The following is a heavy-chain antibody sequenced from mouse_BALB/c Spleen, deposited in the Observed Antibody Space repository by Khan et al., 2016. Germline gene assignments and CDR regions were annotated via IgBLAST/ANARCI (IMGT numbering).Heavy chain of an antibody. J-gene: IGHJ1*01. CDR2: INPDSSTI. V-gene: IGHV4-1*02. Sequence: EVQLQESGGGLVQPGGSLKLSCAVSGFDFSRYWMSWVRQAPGKGLEWIGEINPDSSTINYTPSLKDIFIISRHTDKNTLYLQMSKVRSEDTALYYCASIHYYCRYFDVWGAGNAVTVSS. D-gene: IGHD1-2*01. CDR1: GFDFSRYW. CDR3: ASIHYYCRYFDV.